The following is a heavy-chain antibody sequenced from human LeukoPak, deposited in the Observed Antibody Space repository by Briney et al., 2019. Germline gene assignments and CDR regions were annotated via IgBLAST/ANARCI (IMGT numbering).Heavy chain of an antibody. V-gene: IGHV3-23*01. Sequence: GSLTLSCAASGFTFSNYAMSWVRQAPGKGLEWVSHISGSGGRTYYEDSVKGRFTISRDNSKNTLYLQMNSLRAEDTAVYYCAKDGYDYVWGSYRYSDYWGQGTLDPVSS. CDR1: GFTFSNYA. D-gene: IGHD3-16*02. J-gene: IGHJ4*02. CDR2: ISGSGGRT. CDR3: AKDGYDYVWGSYRYSDY.